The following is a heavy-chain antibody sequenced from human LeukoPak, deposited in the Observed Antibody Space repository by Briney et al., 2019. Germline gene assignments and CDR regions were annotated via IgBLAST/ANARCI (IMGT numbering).Heavy chain of an antibody. CDR1: GYTFTSYY. CDR3: ARSGDEDTAMVSFYY. D-gene: IGHD5-18*01. Sequence: ASVKVSCKASGYTFTSYYMHWVRQAPGQGLEWMGIINPSGGSTSYAQKFQGRRTMTRDPSTNTVHMELSSLRSEDTAVYYCARSGDEDTAMVSFYYWGQGTLVTVSS. V-gene: IGHV1-46*01. J-gene: IGHJ4*02. CDR2: INPSGGST.